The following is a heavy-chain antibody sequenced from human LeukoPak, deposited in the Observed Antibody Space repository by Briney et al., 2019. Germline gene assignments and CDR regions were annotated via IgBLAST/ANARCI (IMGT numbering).Heavy chain of an antibody. D-gene: IGHD7-27*01. CDR3: VRAPSGVHFDY. J-gene: IGHJ4*02. Sequence: SQTLSLTCAISGDSVSSADAAWHWIRQSPSRGLEWLGRTYYRSKWYNDYALSVKSRITINPDTSKNQFSLQLHSVTPQDTAVYFCVRAPSGVHFDYWGQGTLATVSS. V-gene: IGHV6-1*01. CDR1: GDSVSSADAA. CDR2: TYYRSKWYN.